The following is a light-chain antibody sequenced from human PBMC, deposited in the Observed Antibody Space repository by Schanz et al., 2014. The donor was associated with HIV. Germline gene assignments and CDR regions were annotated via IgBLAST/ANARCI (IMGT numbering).Light chain of an antibody. CDR1: QSVSSN. CDR2: GAS. J-gene: IGKJ3*01. CDR3: QQYGTSPFA. Sequence: EIVMTQSPATLSLSPGERATVSCRASQSVSSNLAWYQQKPGQAPRLLIHGASNRATGIPDRFSGSGSGTDFTLIISRLEPEDFATYYCQQYGTSPFAFGPGTKVDIK. V-gene: IGKV3-20*01.